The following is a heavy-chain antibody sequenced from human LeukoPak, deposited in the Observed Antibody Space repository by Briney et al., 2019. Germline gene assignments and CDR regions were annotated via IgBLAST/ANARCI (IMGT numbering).Heavy chain of an antibody. J-gene: IGHJ4*02. D-gene: IGHD6-19*01. CDR1: GYTFTNYY. V-gene: IGHV1-2*02. CDR3: ARQGSNSSGWYPVDD. CDR2: MNPNSGGT. Sequence: ASVKVSCKASGYTFTNYYMHWVRQAPGQGLEWMGWMNPNSGGTKYAQTFQGRVTLTRDTSISTAYLELSSLTSDVTAVYFCARQGSNSSGWYPVDDWGQGTLVTVSS.